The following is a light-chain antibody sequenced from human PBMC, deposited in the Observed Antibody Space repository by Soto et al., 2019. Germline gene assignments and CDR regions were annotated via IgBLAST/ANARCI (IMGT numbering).Light chain of an antibody. J-gene: IGLJ1*01. CDR2: EVS. Sequence: SALAQPASVSGSPGQSIAISCTGTSSDVGGYNYVSWYQQHPGKAPKLMIYEVSNRPSGVSNRFSGSKSGNTASLTISGLQAEDDAEYYCSSYTSSSTPVFGTGTKVTVL. V-gene: IGLV2-14*01. CDR3: SSYTSSSTPV. CDR1: SSDVGGYNY.